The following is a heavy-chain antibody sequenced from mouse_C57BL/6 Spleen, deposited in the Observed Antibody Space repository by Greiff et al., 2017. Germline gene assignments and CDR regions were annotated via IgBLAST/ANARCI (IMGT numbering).Heavy chain of an antibody. CDR3: AREGWRYFDY. V-gene: IGHV5-4*01. CDR1: GFTFSSYA. D-gene: IGHD2-3*01. Sequence: EVQGVESGGGLVKPGGSLKLSCAASGFTFSSYAMSWVRQTPEKRLEWVATISDGGSYTYYPDNVKGRFTISRDNAKNNLYLQMSHLKSEDTAMYYCAREGWRYFDYWGQGTTLTVSS. CDR2: ISDGGSYT. J-gene: IGHJ2*01.